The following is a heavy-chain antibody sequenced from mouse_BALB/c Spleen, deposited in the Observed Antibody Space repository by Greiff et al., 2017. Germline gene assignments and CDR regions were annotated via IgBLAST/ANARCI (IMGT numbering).Heavy chain of an antibody. V-gene: IGHV1S29*02. Sequence: VQLQQSGPELVKPGASVKISCKASGYTFTDYNMHWVKQSHGKSLEWIGYIYPYNGGTGYNQKFKSKATLTVDNSSSTAYMELRSLTSEDSAVYYCARRTGYFDDWGQGTTLTVSS. CDR1: GYTFTDYN. CDR2: IYPYNGGT. D-gene: IGHD4-1*01. CDR3: ARRTGYFDD. J-gene: IGHJ2*01.